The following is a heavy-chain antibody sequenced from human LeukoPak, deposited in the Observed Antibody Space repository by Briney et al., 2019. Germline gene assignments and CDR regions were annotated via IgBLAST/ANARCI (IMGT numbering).Heavy chain of an antibody. CDR2: ISSSGSTI. CDR3: ARPIVVVTVNYGMDV. Sequence: GGSLRLSCAASGFTFSDYYMSWIRQAPGKGLEWVSYISSSGSTIYFADSVKGRFTISRDNAKNSLYLQMDSLRAEDTAVYYCARPIVVVTVNYGMDVWGQGTTVTVSS. CDR1: GFTFSDYY. V-gene: IGHV3-11*01. D-gene: IGHD2-21*02. J-gene: IGHJ6*02.